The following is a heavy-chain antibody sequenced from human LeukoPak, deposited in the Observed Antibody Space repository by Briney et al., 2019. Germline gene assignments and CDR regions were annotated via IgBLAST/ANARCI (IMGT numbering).Heavy chain of an antibody. V-gene: IGHV3-23*01. CDR2: FSASDGSR. J-gene: IGHJ4*02. Sequence: GGSLRLSCEASGFTFRSYGMSWVRLAPGEGLQWVSGFSASDGSRYYADSVKGRFTISRDNSKNTLYLQMNSLRAEDTAVYYCAKNIGGFDYWGQGTLVTVSS. D-gene: IGHD4-23*01. CDR1: GFTFRSYG. CDR3: AKNIGGFDY.